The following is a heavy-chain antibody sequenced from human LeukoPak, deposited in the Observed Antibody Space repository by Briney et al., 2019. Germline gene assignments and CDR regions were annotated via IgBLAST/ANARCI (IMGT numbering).Heavy chain of an antibody. CDR3: ARDRGIQLWFSAFDI. D-gene: IGHD5-18*01. J-gene: IGHJ3*02. V-gene: IGHV3-48*03. CDR2: ISSSGSTI. CDR1: GFTFSSYE. Sequence: GGSLRLSCAASGFTFSSYEMNWVRQAPGKGLEWVSYISSSGSTIYYADSVKGRFTISRDNAKTSLYLQMNSLRAEDTAVYYCARDRGIQLWFSAFDIWGQGTMVTVSS.